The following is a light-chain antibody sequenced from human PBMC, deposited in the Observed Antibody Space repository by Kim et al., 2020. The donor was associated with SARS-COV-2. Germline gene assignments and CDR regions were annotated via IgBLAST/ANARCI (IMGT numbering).Light chain of an antibody. J-gene: IGKJ2*03. CDR2: DAS. V-gene: IGKV1-33*01. Sequence: GDRVTITCQASQDISNYFNWYQQKPGKAPKLLIYDASNLETGVPSRFSGSGSGTDFTFTISSLQPEDIATYYCQQYDNLPPYSFGQGTKLEI. CDR3: QQYDNLPPYS. CDR1: QDISNY.